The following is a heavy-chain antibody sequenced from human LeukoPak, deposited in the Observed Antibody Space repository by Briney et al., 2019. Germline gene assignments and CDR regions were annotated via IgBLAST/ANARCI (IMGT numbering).Heavy chain of an antibody. CDR1: GFTFSSYS. CDR2: ISSSSSYM. V-gene: IGHV3-21*01. J-gene: IGHJ6*04. D-gene: IGHD3-10*02. Sequence: GGSLRLSCAASGFTFSSYSMNWVRQAPGKGLEWVSSISSSSSYMYYADSVKGRFTISRDNAKNSLYLQMNSLRAEDTAVYYCAELGITMIGGVWGKGTTVTISS. CDR3: AELGITMIGGV.